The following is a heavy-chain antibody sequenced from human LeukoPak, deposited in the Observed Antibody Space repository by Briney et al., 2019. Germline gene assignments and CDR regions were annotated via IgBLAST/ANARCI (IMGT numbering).Heavy chain of an antibody. CDR1: GFTFTSSA. V-gene: IGHV1-58*01. J-gene: IGHJ4*02. CDR3: AADGNSGSYPLDY. D-gene: IGHD1-26*01. CDR2: IVVGSGNT. Sequence: SVKVSCKASGFTFTSSAVQWVRQARGRRLEWIGWIVVGSGNTNYAQKFQERVTITRDMSTSTAYMELSSLRSEDTAVYYCAADGNSGSYPLDYWGQGTLVTVSS.